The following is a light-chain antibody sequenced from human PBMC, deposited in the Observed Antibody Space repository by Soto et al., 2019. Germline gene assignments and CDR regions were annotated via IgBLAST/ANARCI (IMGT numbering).Light chain of an antibody. J-gene: IGKJ4*01. CDR2: DAS. CDR3: QQRSNWPLT. CDR1: QNVNKY. Sequence: EIVLTQSPATLSLSPGERATLSCRASQNVNKYLLWYQQKPGQAPRLLIYDASNRATGIPVRFSGSGSGTDFTLTISSLEPEDFAVYYCQQRSNWPLTFGGGTKVEIK. V-gene: IGKV3-11*01.